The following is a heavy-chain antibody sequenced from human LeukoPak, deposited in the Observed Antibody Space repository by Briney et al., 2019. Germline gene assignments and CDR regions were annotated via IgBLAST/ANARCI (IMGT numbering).Heavy chain of an antibody. Sequence: GGSLRLSWAASGFTFSSYSMNWVRQAPGKGLEWVSYISSSSSTIYYADSVKGRFTISRDNAKNSLYLQMNSLRAEDTAVYYCAVSTVPYYFDYWGQGTLVTVSS. CDR1: GFTFSSYS. J-gene: IGHJ4*02. V-gene: IGHV3-48*01. CDR2: ISSSSSTI. D-gene: IGHD4-17*01. CDR3: AVSTVPYYFDY.